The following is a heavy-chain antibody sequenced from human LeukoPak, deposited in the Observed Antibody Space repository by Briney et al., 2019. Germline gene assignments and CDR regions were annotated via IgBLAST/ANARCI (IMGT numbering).Heavy chain of an antibody. J-gene: IGHJ4*02. D-gene: IGHD3-22*01. V-gene: IGHV3-21*01. CDR3: ARDKNYYDSSGYFDY. Sequence: PGGSLRLSCAASEFTFSSYSMNWVRQAPGKGLEWVSSISSSSNYIYYADSVKGRFTISRDNAKNSLYLQMNSVRAEDTAVYYCARDKNYYDSSGYFDYWGQGTLVTVSS. CDR1: EFTFSSYS. CDR2: ISSSSNYI.